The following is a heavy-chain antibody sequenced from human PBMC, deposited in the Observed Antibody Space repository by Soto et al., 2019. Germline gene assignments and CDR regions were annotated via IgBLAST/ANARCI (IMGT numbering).Heavy chain of an antibody. V-gene: IGHV1-2*02. D-gene: IGHD6-13*01. CDR2: INPNSGGT. J-gene: IGHJ6*02. CDR3: ARSLLDEYSSSWRSAYYGMDV. Sequence: ASVKVSCKASGFTFRAYYIYWVRPAPGQGLEWIGWINPNSGGTNNAQKFQGRVTMTRDTSTNTVYMELSALISDDTAVYYCARSLLDEYSSSWRSAYYGMDVWGQGTTVTVSS. CDR1: GFTFRAYY.